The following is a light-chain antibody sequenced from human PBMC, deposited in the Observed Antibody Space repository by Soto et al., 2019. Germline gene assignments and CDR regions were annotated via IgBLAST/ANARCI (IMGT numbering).Light chain of an antibody. Sequence: DIVMTQSPDSLAVSLGERATINCKSSQSVLYSSNNKNYLAWYQQKPGQPPKLLIYWASTRESGVSDRFSGSGSGTDLPPTISSLQAEDVAVYYCQQYYSTPPTFGQGTKVEIK. V-gene: IGKV4-1*01. J-gene: IGKJ1*01. CDR3: QQYYSTPPT. CDR2: WAS. CDR1: QSVLYSSNNKNY.